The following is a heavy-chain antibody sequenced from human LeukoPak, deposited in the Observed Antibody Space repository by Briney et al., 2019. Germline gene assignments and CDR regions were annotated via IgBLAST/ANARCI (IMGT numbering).Heavy chain of an antibody. V-gene: IGHV3-23*01. CDR3: AKDRIGSSGWYFAFDI. Sequence: GGSLRLSCAASTFTFSSYAMSWVRQAPGKGLEWVSTISGSGGSTYYADSVKGRFTISRDNSKNILYLQMNSLRAEDTALYYCAKDRIGSSGWYFAFDIWGQGTMVTVSS. CDR2: ISGSGGST. D-gene: IGHD6-19*01. J-gene: IGHJ3*02. CDR1: TFTFSSYA.